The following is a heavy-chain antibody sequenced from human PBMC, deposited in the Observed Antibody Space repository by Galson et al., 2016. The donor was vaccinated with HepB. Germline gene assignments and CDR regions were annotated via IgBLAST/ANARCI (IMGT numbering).Heavy chain of an antibody. Sequence: SVKVSCKASGGTFSSYAISRVRQAPGQGLEWMGGITPIFGTTNYAQRFQGRITITADESTSTAYMELSSLRSEDTAVYYCARDSAVGATEFYFGMDVWGQGTTVTVSS. CDR1: GGTFSSYA. D-gene: IGHD1-26*01. CDR2: ITPIFGTT. V-gene: IGHV1-69*13. J-gene: IGHJ6*02. CDR3: ARDSAVGATEFYFGMDV.